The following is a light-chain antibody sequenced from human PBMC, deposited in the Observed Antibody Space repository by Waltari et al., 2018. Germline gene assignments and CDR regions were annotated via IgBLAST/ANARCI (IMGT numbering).Light chain of an antibody. V-gene: IGKV1-39*01. Sequence: DIQMTQSPSSLSASVGDRVTITCRVSHSISTYLNWYHQRPGKAPNLLIYAASSLQSGVPSRFSGSGSGTHFTLTISSLQPEDFATYYCQQSYTTPRTFGQGTNVDIK. CDR3: QQSYTTPRT. CDR1: HSISTY. J-gene: IGKJ1*01. CDR2: AAS.